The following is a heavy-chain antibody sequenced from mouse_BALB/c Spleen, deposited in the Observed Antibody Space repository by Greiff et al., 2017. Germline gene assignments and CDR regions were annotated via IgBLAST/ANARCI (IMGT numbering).Heavy chain of an antibody. CDR3: ARAGLLLDY. Sequence: EVKLVESGGGLVQPGGSRKLSCAASGFTFSSFGMHWVRQAPEKGLEWVAYISSGSSTIYYADTVKGRFTISRDNPKNTLFLQMTSLRSEDTAMYYCARAGLLLDYWGQGTTLTVSS. D-gene: IGHD2-3*01. V-gene: IGHV5-17*02. J-gene: IGHJ2*01. CDR1: GFTFSSFG. CDR2: ISSGSSTI.